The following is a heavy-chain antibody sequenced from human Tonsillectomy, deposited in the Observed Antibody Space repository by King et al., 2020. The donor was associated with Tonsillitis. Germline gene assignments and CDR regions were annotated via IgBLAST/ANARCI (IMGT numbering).Heavy chain of an antibody. V-gene: IGHV4-31*03. CDR3: ARNRDYGDYVDF. Sequence: QLQLQESGPGLVRPSQTLSLICSVSGDSLTSGGYFWSWIRQHPDKGLEWIGSIYHSGPTYHTPSLRSRLSMSVDTSKNQFSLRLTSVTAADTAVYYCARNRDYGDYVDFWGQGTLVAVSS. J-gene: IGHJ4*02. CDR1: GDSLTSGGYF. CDR2: IYHSGPT. D-gene: IGHD4-17*01.